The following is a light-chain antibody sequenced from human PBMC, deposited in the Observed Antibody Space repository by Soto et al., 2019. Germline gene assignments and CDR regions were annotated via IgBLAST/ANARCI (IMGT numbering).Light chain of an antibody. CDR2: AAS. J-gene: IGKJ4*01. V-gene: IGKV3-15*01. Sequence: EIVMTQSPATLSVSPGERATLSCRASQSVRGNLAWYQQKPGQAPSLLIYAASTRATDIPARFSGSGSETEFTLTISSLQSEEFAIYYCQQYINWPLTFGGGTKVEIK. CDR3: QQYINWPLT. CDR1: QSVRGN.